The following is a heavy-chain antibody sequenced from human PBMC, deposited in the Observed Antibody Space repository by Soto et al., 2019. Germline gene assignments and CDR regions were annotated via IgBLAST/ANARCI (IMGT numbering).Heavy chain of an antibody. Sequence: PGGSLILSCAASGFTFSSYAMHGVRQAPGKGLEWVAVISYDGSNKYYADSVKGRFTISRDNSKNTLYLQMNSLRAEDTAVYYCARDLVVAGLPSRSFDYWGQGTLVTVSS. V-gene: IGHV3-30-3*01. CDR3: ARDLVVAGLPSRSFDY. CDR2: ISYDGSNK. J-gene: IGHJ4*02. CDR1: GFTFSSYA. D-gene: IGHD6-19*01.